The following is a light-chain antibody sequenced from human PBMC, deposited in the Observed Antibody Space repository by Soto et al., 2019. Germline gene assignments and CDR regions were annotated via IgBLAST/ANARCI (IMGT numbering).Light chain of an antibody. J-gene: IGLJ1*01. V-gene: IGLV2-14*03. CDR3: SSYASSSTLV. Sequence: QSALTQPASVSGSPGQSITISCTGTSSDVGSYDYVSWYQQHPGKVPKLMLYDVSNRPSGVSNRFSGSKSGNTASLTISGLQAEDEADYYCSSYASSSTLVFGTGTKLTVL. CDR1: SSDVGSYDY. CDR2: DVS.